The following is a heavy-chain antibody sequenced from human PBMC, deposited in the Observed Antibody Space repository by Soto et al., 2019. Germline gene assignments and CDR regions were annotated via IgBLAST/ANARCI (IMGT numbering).Heavy chain of an antibody. CDR3: AREPLFRGSYYCEY. J-gene: IGHJ4*02. D-gene: IGHD1-26*01. Sequence: QVQLVESGGGVVQPGRSLRLSCAASGFTFSSYAMHWVRQAPGKGLEWVAVISYDGSNKYYADSVRGRFTISRDNSKNTLDLQINCLRTEHTAIYYCAREPLFRGSYYCEYLGQGTPVTVSS. CDR1: GFTFSSYA. CDR2: ISYDGSNK. V-gene: IGHV3-30-3*01.